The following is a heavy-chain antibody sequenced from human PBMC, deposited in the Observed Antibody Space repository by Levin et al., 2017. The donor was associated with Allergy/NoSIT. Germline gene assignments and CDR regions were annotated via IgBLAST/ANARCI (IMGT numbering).Heavy chain of an antibody. V-gene: IGHV4-34*01. D-gene: IGHD3-9*01. CDR1: GGSFSGYY. Sequence: PSQTLSLTCAVYGGSFSGYYWSWIRQPPGKGLEWIGEINHSGSTNYNPSLKSRVTISVDTSKNQFSLKLSSVTAADTAVYYCARHYRYFDWLKKHAAFDIWGQGTMVTVSS. J-gene: IGHJ3*02. CDR3: ARHYRYFDWLKKHAAFDI. CDR2: INHSGST.